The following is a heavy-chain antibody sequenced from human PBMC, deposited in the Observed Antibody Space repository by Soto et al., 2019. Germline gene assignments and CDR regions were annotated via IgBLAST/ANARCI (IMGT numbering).Heavy chain of an antibody. V-gene: IGHV1-69*01. CDR2: IIPIFGTA. CDR3: ARSGRAPYGMDV. CDR1: GGTFSSYA. D-gene: IGHD3-10*01. J-gene: IGHJ6*02. Sequence: VKVSCKASGGTFSSYAISWVRQAPGQGLEWMGGIIPIFGTANYAQKFQGRVTITADESTSTAYMELSSLRSEDTAVYYCARSGRAPYGMDVWGQGTTVTVSS.